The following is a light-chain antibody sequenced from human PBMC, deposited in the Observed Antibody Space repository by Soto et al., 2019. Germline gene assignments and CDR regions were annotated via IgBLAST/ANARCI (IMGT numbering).Light chain of an antibody. J-gene: IGKJ5*01. CDR1: QDISVY. Sequence: DIPMTQSPSSLSASVGDRVTITCRASQDISVYLAWYQQKPGKVPKLLIHSASTLQSGVPSRFSGSGSGTDFTLTISSLQPEDVATYFCQKFNTAPLTFGQGTRLEIK. CDR2: SAS. V-gene: IGKV1-27*01. CDR3: QKFNTAPLT.